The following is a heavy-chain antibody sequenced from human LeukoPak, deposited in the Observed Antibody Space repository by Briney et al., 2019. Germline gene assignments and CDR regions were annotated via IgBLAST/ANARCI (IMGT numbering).Heavy chain of an antibody. CDR2: IYTSGST. Sequence: MPSETLSLTCTVSGGSISSGSYYWSWLRQPAGKGLEWIGRIYTSGSTNYNPSLKSRVTISVDTSKNQFSLKLSSVTAADTAVYYCARDEKYSSSSGDYYYYYYMDVWGKGTTVTVSS. CDR3: ARDEKYSSSSGDYYYYYYMDV. CDR1: GGSISSGSYY. V-gene: IGHV4-61*02. J-gene: IGHJ6*03. D-gene: IGHD6-6*01.